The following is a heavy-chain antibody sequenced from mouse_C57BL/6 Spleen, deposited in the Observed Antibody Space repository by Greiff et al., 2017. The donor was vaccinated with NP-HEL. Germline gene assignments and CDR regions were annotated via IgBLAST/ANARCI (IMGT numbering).Heavy chain of an antibody. J-gene: IGHJ3*01. V-gene: IGHV5-4*01. D-gene: IGHD2-4*01. CDR3: AREDDYDERAWFAY. CDR1: GFTFSSYA. Sequence: EVKLVESGGGLVKPGGSLKLSCAASGFTFSSYAMSWVRQTPEKRLEWVATISDGGSYTYYPDNVKGRFTISRDNAKNNLYLQMSHLKSEDTAMYYCAREDDYDERAWFAYWGQGTLVTVSA. CDR2: ISDGGSYT.